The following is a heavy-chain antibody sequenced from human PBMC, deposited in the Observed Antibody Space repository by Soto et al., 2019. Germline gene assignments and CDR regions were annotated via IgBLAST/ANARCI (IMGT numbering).Heavy chain of an antibody. CDR3: ASESRGWYAVSY. CDR2: IYYSGST. CDR1: GGSVSSGSYY. Sequence: QVQLQESGPGLVKPSETLSLTCTVSGGSVSSGSYYWSWIRQPPGKGLEWIGYIYYSGSTNYNPSLKSRVTISVDTSKNQFSLKLSSVTAADTAVYYCASESRGWYAVSYWGQGPLVTVSS. V-gene: IGHV4-61*01. D-gene: IGHD6-19*01. J-gene: IGHJ4*02.